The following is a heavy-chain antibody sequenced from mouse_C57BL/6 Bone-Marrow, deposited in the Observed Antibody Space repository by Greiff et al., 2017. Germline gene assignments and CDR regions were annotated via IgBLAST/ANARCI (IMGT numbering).Heavy chain of an antibody. J-gene: IGHJ2*01. Sequence: QVQLQQSGAELVRPGTSVKVSCKASGYAFTNYLIEWVKQRPGQGLEWIGVINPGSGGTNYNEKFKGKATLTADKSSSTAYMQLSSLTSEDSAVYFCARSYGYDEYYFDYWGQGTTLTVSS. V-gene: IGHV1-54*01. D-gene: IGHD2-2*01. CDR1: GYAFTNYL. CDR3: ARSYGYDEYYFDY. CDR2: INPGSGGT.